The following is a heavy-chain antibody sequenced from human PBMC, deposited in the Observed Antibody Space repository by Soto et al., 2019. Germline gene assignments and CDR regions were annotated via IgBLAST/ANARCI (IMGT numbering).Heavy chain of an antibody. CDR2: FDPEDGET. Sequence: GASVKVSCKVSGYTLTELSMHWVRQAPGKGLEWMGGFDPEDGETIYAQKFQGRVTMTEDTSTYTAYMELSSLRSEDTAVYYCATVIIMARGRNVFDPWGQGTLVTVSS. CDR3: ATVIIMARGRNVFDP. CDR1: GYTLTELS. V-gene: IGHV1-24*01. D-gene: IGHD3-10*01. J-gene: IGHJ5*02.